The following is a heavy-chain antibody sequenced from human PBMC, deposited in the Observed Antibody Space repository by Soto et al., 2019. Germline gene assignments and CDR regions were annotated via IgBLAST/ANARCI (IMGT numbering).Heavy chain of an antibody. CDR2: TSYDGSNN. CDR1: GFTFRSYV. V-gene: IGHV3-33*05. D-gene: IGHD3-16*01. J-gene: IGHJ5*02. Sequence: QVQLVESGGGVVQPGTSLRLSCEGSGFTFRSYVIHWVRQAPGKGLEWVALTSYDGSNNFYGDSVKGRFTISRDNSRNTVELQMVSLRLEDTALYYCARWGMTGGLDAWGQGTLVSVSS. CDR3: ARWGMTGGLDA.